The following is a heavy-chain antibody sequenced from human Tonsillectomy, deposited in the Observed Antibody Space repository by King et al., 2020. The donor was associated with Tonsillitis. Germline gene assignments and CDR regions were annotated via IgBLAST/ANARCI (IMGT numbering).Heavy chain of an antibody. J-gene: IGHJ4*02. CDR1: GGSISSGGYS. Sequence: QLQESGSGLVKPSQTLSLTCAVSGGSISSGGYSWNWIRQAPGKGLEWIGYIYQSGNTYYNPSLKSRVTISVDRSKNQFSLKLSSVTAADTAVYYCARSCDFGGYASYFDYWGQGTLVTVSS. D-gene: IGHD4-23*01. CDR3: ARSCDFGGYASYFDY. CDR2: IYQSGNT. V-gene: IGHV4-30-2*01.